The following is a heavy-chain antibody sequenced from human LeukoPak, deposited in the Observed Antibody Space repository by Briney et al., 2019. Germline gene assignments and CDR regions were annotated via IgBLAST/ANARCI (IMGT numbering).Heavy chain of an antibody. J-gene: IGHJ4*02. D-gene: IGHD3-22*01. CDR2: IYTSGST. CDR3: AREVFFLRSYYYDSSGYYYFDS. V-gene: IGHV4-4*07. CDR1: GGSISSYY. Sequence: SETLSLTCTVSGGSISSYYWSWIRQPAGKGLEWIGRIYTSGSTNYNPSLKSRVTMSVDTSKNQFSLKLSSVTAADTAVYYCAREVFFLRSYYYDSSGYYYFDSWGQGTLVTVSS.